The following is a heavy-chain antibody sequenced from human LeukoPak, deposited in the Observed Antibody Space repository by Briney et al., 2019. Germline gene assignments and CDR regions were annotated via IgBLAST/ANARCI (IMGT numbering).Heavy chain of an antibody. CDR2: INSDGSWT. Sequence: GGSLRLSCAASGFTFTSYSMNWVRQAPGKGLVWVSHINSDGSWTSYADSVKGRFTISKDNAKNTVYLQMNSLRAEDTAVYYCVSFYETYWGRGTLVTVSS. CDR3: VSFYETY. J-gene: IGHJ4*02. V-gene: IGHV3-74*01. CDR1: GFTFTSYS. D-gene: IGHD2/OR15-2a*01.